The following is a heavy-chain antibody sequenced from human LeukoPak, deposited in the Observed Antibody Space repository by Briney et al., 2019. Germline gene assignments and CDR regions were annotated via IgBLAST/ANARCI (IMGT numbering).Heavy chain of an antibody. CDR1: GYTFTSYY. CDR2: INPNSGGT. Sequence: ASVKVSCKASGYTFTSYYMHWVRQAPGQGLEWMGWINPNSGGTNYAQKFQGRVTMTRDTSISTAYMELSRLRSDDTAVYYCARDDPGGSYLRYGYWGQGTLVTVSS. CDR3: ARDDPGGSYLRYGY. V-gene: IGHV1-2*02. D-gene: IGHD1-26*01. J-gene: IGHJ4*02.